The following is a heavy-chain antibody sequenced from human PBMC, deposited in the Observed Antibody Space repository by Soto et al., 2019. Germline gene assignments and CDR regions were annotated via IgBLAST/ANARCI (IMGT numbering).Heavy chain of an antibody. D-gene: IGHD6-6*01. CDR3: AHARNDLVAFDI. Sequence: PSETLSLTCTVSGGSISSYYWSWIRQPPGKGLEWIGYIYYSGSTNYNPSLKSRVTISVDTSKNQFSLKLSSVTAVDTATYYCAHARNDLVAFDIWGQGTLVTVSS. CDR2: IYYSGST. J-gene: IGHJ3*02. V-gene: IGHV4-59*01. CDR1: GGSISSYY.